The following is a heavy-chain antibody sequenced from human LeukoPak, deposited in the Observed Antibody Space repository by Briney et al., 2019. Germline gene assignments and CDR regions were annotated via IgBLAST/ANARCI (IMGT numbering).Heavy chain of an antibody. CDR1: GGSIRNYY. V-gene: IGHV4-59*12. Sequence: SETLSLTCTVSGGSIRNYYWSWIRQPPGKGLEWIGHVYHKGNTDSNPSLESRVTISVDTSKNQFSLKLSSLTAADTAVYYCARDEGRVLDHWGQGTLVTVSS. CDR2: VYHKGNT. J-gene: IGHJ4*02. D-gene: IGHD1-26*01. CDR3: ARDEGRVLDH.